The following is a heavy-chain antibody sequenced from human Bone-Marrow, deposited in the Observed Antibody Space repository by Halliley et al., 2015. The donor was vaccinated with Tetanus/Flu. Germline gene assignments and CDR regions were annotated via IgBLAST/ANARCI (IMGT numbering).Heavy chain of an antibody. CDR3: ARRSYANGRYFDS. J-gene: IGHJ4*02. D-gene: IGHD1-26*01. Sequence: WGGRVDPSDSFTNYSPSFQGRVTISADKAISTVHLQWSGLKASDTAMYFCARRSYANGRYFDSWGQGTLVTVSS. CDR2: VDPSDSFT. V-gene: IGHV5-10-1*01.